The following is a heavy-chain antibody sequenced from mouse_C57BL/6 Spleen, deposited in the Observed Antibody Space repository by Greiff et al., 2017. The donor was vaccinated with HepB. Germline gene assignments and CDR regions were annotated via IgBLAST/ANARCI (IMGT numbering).Heavy chain of an antibody. CDR3: ARPLVITTVVPYAMDY. Sequence: VKLMESGAELVKPGASVKLSCKASGYTFTEYTIHWVKQRSGQGLEWIGWFYPGSGSIKYNEKFKDKATLTADKSSSTVYMELSRLTSEDSAVYFCARPLVITTVVPYAMDYWGQGTSVTVSS. D-gene: IGHD1-1*01. CDR2: FYPGSGSI. CDR1: GYTFTEYT. J-gene: IGHJ4*01. V-gene: IGHV1-62-2*01.